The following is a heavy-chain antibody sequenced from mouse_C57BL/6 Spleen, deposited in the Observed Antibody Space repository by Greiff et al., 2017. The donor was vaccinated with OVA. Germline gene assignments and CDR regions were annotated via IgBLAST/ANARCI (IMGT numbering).Heavy chain of an antibody. D-gene: IGHD3-2*02. V-gene: IGHV1-82*01. CDR3: ARIIDSSGHGDGDY. Sequence: QVQLQQSGPELVKPGASVKISCKASGYAFSSSWMNWVKQRPGKGLEWIGRIYPGDGDTNYNGKFKGKATLTADKSSSTAYMQLSSLTSEDSAVYFCARIIDSSGHGDGDYWGQGTSVTVSS. CDR1: GYAFSSSW. CDR2: IYPGDGDT. J-gene: IGHJ4*01.